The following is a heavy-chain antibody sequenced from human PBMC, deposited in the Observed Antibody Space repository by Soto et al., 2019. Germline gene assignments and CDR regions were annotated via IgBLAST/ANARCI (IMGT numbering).Heavy chain of an antibody. CDR2: ISSGATIT. D-gene: IGHD2-15*01. CDR1: EFTFSSYS. Sequence: EVQLEESGGGLVQPGGSLRLSCAASEFTFSSYSMNWVRQAPGKGLEWVSYISSGATITYYADSVRGRFTISRDNAKNSRYMQMNGLRAEDTAGYYCARDLSGSCSTRDGLDVWGQGTTVTVSS. J-gene: IGHJ6*02. CDR3: ARDLSGSCSTRDGLDV. V-gene: IGHV3-48*01.